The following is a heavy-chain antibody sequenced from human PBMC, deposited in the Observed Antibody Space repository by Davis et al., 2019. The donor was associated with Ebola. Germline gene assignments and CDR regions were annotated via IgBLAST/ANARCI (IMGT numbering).Heavy chain of an antibody. CDR3: ARVSSSSWKHYYYYYGMDV. Sequence: MPSETLSLTCTVSGDSISSYYWSWIRQPPGKGLEWIGYIYYSGSTNYNPSLKSRVTISVDTSKNQFSLKLSSVTAADTAVYYCARVSSSSWKHYYYYYGMDVWGQGTTVTVSS. J-gene: IGHJ6*02. V-gene: IGHV4-59*08. CDR2: IYYSGST. CDR1: GDSISSYY. D-gene: IGHD6-13*01.